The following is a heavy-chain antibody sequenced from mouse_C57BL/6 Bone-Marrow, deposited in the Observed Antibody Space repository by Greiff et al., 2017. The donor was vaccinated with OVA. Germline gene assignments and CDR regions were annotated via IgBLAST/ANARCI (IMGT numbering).Heavy chain of an antibody. D-gene: IGHD1-1*02. J-gene: IGHJ2*01. V-gene: IGHV1-81*01. CDR2: IYPRSGNT. CDR1: GYTFTSYG. CDR3: ARKEVLWPYYFDY. Sequence: VQLQQSGAELARPGASVKLSCKASGYTFTSYGISWVKQRTGQGLEWIGEIYPRSGNTYYNEKFKGKATLPADKSSSTAYMEFRRLTSEDSAVYFCARKEVLWPYYFDYWGQGTTLTVSS.